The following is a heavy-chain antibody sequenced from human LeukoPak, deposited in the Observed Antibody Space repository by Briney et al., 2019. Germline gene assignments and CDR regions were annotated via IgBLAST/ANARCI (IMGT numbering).Heavy chain of an antibody. V-gene: IGHV1-8*01. J-gene: IGHJ6*03. CDR1: GYTFTSYD. D-gene: IGHD3-3*01. Sequence: ASVKVSRKASGYTFTSYDINWVRQATGQGLEWMGWMNPNSGNTGYAQKFQGRVTMTRDMSTSTVYMELSSLRSEDTAVYYCARERITIFGVANPYYYMDVWGKGTTVTVSS. CDR2: MNPNSGNT. CDR3: ARERITIFGVANPYYYMDV.